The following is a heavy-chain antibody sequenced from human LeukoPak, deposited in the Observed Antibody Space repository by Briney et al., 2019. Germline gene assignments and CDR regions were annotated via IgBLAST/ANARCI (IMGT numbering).Heavy chain of an antibody. Sequence: GGSLRLSCAASGFTFSSYAMSWVRQAPGKGLEWVSVISTSGGSTYYADSVKGRFTISRDNSKNTLYLQMNSLRAEDTAVYYCAKDRNGYNPNYFDYWGQGTLVTVSS. CDR3: AKDRNGYNPNYFDY. J-gene: IGHJ4*02. V-gene: IGHV3-23*01. CDR2: ISTSGGST. CDR1: GFTFSSYA. D-gene: IGHD5-24*01.